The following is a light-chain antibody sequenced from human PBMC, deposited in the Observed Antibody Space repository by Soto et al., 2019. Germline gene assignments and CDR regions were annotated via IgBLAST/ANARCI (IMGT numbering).Light chain of an antibody. CDR3: QQYGDSTGWT. V-gene: IGKV3-20*01. CDR1: QSVSSIY. CDR2: GAS. Sequence: EIVLTQSPGTLSLSPGERATLSCRASQSVSSIYLGWYQQKPGQAPRLIIYGASSRATGIPDRFSGSGSGTDFTLTISRLEPEDFAVYYGQQYGDSTGWTFGQGTKVDIK. J-gene: IGKJ1*01.